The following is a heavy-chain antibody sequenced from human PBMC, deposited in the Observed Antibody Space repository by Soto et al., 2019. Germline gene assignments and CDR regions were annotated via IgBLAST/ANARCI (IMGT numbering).Heavy chain of an antibody. V-gene: IGHV4-31*03. Sequence: QVQLQESGPGLVRPSQTLSLSCTVSGGSISNSANHWSWIRQHPGEGLEWVGYIYYSGGTYYSPSLKGRVTMSIDASKNQFSLKLSSVTAADTAVYYCAQGVRGVPNWFDPWGQGTLVTVSS. J-gene: IGHJ5*02. CDR3: AQGVRGVPNWFDP. CDR1: GGSISNSANH. D-gene: IGHD3-10*01. CDR2: IYYSGGT.